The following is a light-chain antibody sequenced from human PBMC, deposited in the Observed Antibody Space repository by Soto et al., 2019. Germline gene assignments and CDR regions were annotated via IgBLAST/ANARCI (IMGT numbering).Light chain of an antibody. CDR2: DAS. CDR1: QSISSY. J-gene: IGKJ5*01. Sequence: EIVLTQSPATLSLSPGERATLSCRASQSISSYLAWYQQKPGQAPRLLIYDASNRATGIPARFSGSGSGTDFTLTISSLEPEDFAVYYCQQRRYWPPITFGQGTRLEIK. CDR3: QQRRYWPPIT. V-gene: IGKV3-11*01.